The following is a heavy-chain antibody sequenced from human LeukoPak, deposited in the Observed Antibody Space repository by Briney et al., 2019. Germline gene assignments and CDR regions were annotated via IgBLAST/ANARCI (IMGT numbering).Heavy chain of an antibody. V-gene: IGHV4-59*01. Sequence: SETLSLTCTVSDGSISSYYWSWIRQPPGKGLEWIGFIYYSGSTNYNPSLKSRVTISVDTSKSQFSLKLSSVTAADTAVYYCARERVTWYYFDYWGQGTLVTVSS. D-gene: IGHD2-21*02. CDR1: DGSISSYY. CDR2: IYYSGST. J-gene: IGHJ4*02. CDR3: ARERVTWYYFDY.